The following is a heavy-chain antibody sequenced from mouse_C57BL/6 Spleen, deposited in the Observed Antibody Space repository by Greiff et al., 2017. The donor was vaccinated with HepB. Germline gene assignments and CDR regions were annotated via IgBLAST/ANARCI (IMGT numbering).Heavy chain of an antibody. CDR3: ASIYYCYDLFAY. D-gene: IGHD2-2*01. CDR2: IHPSDSDT. V-gene: IGHV1-74*01. J-gene: IGHJ3*01. Sequence: QVQLQQPGAELVKPGASVKVSCKASGYTFTSYWMHWVKQRPGQGLEWIGRIHPSDSDTNYNQKFKGKATLTVDKSSSTAYMQLSSLTSEDSAVYYCASIYYCYDLFAYWGQGTLVTVSA. CDR1: GYTFTSYW.